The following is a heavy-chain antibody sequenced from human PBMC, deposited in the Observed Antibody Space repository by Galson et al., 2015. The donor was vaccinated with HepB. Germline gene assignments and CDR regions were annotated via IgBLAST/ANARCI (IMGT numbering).Heavy chain of an antibody. D-gene: IGHD2-2*01. CDR1: GYTFTGYY. Sequence: SVKVSCKASGYTFTGYYMHWVRQAPGQGLEWMGWINPNSGGTNYAQKFQGRVTMTRDTSISTAYMELSRLRSDDTAVYYCARSRAPVRGYCSSTSCYGAFDIWGQGTMVTVSS. CDR3: ARSRAPVRGYCSSTSCYGAFDI. J-gene: IGHJ3*02. V-gene: IGHV1-2*02. CDR2: INPNSGGT.